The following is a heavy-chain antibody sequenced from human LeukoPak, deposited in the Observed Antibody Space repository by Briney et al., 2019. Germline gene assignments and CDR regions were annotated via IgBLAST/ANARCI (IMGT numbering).Heavy chain of an antibody. V-gene: IGHV3-23*01. Sequence: GGSLRLSCAASGFTFSSYAMSWVRQAPGKGLEWVSAISGSGGSTYYADSVKGRFTISRDNSKNTLYLQMNSLRAEDTAVYYCAKDPPDLAVAGNSRCFDYWGQGTLVTVSS. D-gene: IGHD6-19*01. CDR2: ISGSGGST. J-gene: IGHJ4*02. CDR3: AKDPPDLAVAGNSRCFDY. CDR1: GFTFSSYA.